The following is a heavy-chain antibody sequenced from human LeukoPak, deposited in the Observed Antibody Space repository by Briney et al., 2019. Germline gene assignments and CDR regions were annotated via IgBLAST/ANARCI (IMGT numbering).Heavy chain of an antibody. J-gene: IGHJ4*02. V-gene: IGHV3-74*01. CDR2: ISSDGSRT. CDR3: AKGGLKSRPDYFDY. D-gene: IGHD3-10*01. Sequence: PGGSLRLSCAASGFTFSSSWMHWVRQAPGKGLVWVSRISSDGSRTTYADSVKGRFTISRDNSKNTLYLQMNSLRAEDTAVYYCAKGGLKSRPDYFDYWGQGTLVTVSS. CDR1: GFTFSSSW.